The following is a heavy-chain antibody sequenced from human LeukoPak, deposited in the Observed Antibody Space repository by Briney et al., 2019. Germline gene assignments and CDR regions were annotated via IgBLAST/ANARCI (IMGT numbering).Heavy chain of an antibody. Sequence: KSSETLSLTCTVSGGSISSGSYYWSWIRQPAGKGLEWIGRIYTSGSTNYNPSLKSRVTISVDTSKNQFSLKLSSVTAADTAVYYCARDNLWSGYFDYWGQGTLVTVSS. D-gene: IGHD3-3*01. CDR3: ARDNLWSGYFDY. CDR1: GGSISSGSYY. J-gene: IGHJ4*02. V-gene: IGHV4-61*02. CDR2: IYTSGST.